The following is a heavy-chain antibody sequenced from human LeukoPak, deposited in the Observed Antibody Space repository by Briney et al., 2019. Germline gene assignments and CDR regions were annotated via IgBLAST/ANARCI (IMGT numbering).Heavy chain of an antibody. CDR1: GGTFSSYA. V-gene: IGHV1-69*13. CDR2: IIPIFGTA. CDR3: AVGGTPHLDY. J-gene: IGHJ4*02. Sequence: SVTVSCTASGGTFSSYAISWVRQAPGQGLGWMGGIIPIFGTANYAQKFQGRVTITADESTSTAYMELSSLRSEDTAVYYCAVGGTPHLDYWGQGTLVTVSS.